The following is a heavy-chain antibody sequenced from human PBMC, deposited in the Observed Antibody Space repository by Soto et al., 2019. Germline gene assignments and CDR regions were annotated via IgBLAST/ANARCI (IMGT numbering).Heavy chain of an antibody. CDR3: ARGGSYYAH. J-gene: IGHJ4*02. V-gene: IGHV1-2*02. CDR2: INSVSGGT. CDR1: GNTHTIYF. D-gene: IGHD3-16*01. Sequence: QVQLVQSGAEVKQPGASVRVSCKPSGNTHTIYFIHWLRQAPGQGLEWMGWINSVSGGTNYAPRFRGRVSMTRDTSSATAFMDLSGLRSDDTAVYYCARGGSYYAHWGQGTLVTVSS.